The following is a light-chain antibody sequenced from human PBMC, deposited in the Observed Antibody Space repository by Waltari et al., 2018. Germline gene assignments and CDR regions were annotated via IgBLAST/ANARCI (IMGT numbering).Light chain of an antibody. Sequence: TQSPATLSVSPGATATLSCRARQSVTTNLAWYKQILGHAPRPLIFAASTRATGVPVRFSGSGSGTEFTLSISSLQSEDFAVYYCQQYDKCPPRYTFGPGTRVEIK. CDR3: QQYDKCPPRYT. J-gene: IGKJ4*02. CDR2: AAS. CDR1: QSVTTN. V-gene: IGKV3-15*01.